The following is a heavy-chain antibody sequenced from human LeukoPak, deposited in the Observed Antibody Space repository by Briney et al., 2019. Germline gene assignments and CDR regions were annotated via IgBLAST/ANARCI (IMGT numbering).Heavy chain of an antibody. CDR2: ISGSGGTT. D-gene: IGHD3-10*01. J-gene: IGHJ6*03. CDR1: GFTFSDYY. Sequence: GGSLRLSCAASGFTFSDYYMSWIRQAPGKGLEWVSAISGSGGTTYYADSVKSRFTISRDNSKNTLYLQMNSLRAEDTAVYYCAKGSVRYYYYMDVWGKGTTVTISS. CDR3: AKGSVRYYYYMDV. V-gene: IGHV3-23*01.